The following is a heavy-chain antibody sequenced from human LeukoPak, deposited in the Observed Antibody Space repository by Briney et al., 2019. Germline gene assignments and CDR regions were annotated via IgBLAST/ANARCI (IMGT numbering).Heavy chain of an antibody. CDR2: ISGSGGST. V-gene: IGHV3-23*01. J-gene: IGHJ4*02. Sequence: PGGSLRLSCAASGFTLSSFAMNWVRQAPGKGLEWVSAISGSGGSTFYAASVKGRFTISRDNSENTLYLQMNSLRAEDTAVYYCVKRTVNYPFDFWGQGTLLTVSS. CDR3: VKRTVNYPFDF. CDR1: GFTLSSFA. D-gene: IGHD1-7*01.